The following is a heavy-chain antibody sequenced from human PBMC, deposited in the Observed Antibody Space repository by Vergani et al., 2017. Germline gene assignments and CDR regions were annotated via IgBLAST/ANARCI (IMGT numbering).Heavy chain of an antibody. J-gene: IGHJ4*02. Sequence: QVQLVQSGAEVKKPGASVKVSCKASGYTFTGYYMHWVRQAPEQGLEWMGWINPNSGGTNYAQKFQGRVTMTRDTSISTAYMELSRLRSDDTAVYYCARGPSHYYDSRDFDYWGQGTLVTVSS. CDR1: GYTFTGYY. D-gene: IGHD3-22*01. CDR2: INPNSGGT. V-gene: IGHV1-2*02. CDR3: ARGPSHYYDSRDFDY.